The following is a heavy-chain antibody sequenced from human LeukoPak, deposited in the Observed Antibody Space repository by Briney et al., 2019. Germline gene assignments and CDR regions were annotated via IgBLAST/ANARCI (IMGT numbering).Heavy chain of an antibody. D-gene: IGHD3-3*01. CDR1: GFTFSSYW. CDR3: ARVGGNYDFWSGYYTSEYYCDY. Sequence: GGSLRLSCAASGFTFSSYWMNWVRQAPGKGLEWVANIRQDGREKDYLDSVKGRFSISRDNAKNSLYLQMNNLRAEDTAVYYSARVGGNYDFWSGYYTSEYYCDYWGQGTLVTVSS. J-gene: IGHJ4*02. V-gene: IGHV3-7*01. CDR2: IRQDGREK.